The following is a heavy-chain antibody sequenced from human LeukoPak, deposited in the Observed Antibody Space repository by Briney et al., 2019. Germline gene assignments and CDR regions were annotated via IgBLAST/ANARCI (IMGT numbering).Heavy chain of an antibody. CDR3: ARSGSNWSCDS. Sequence: ASVKVSCKASGYTFTSYDINWVRQATGQGLEWMGRMNPNSGNTGYAQKFQARLTMTTDTSATTVYMELNSLRSEDTAVYYCARSGSNWSCDSWGQGTLVTVSS. CDR1: GYTFTSYD. V-gene: IGHV1-8*01. J-gene: IGHJ4*02. D-gene: IGHD6-13*01. CDR2: MNPNSGNT.